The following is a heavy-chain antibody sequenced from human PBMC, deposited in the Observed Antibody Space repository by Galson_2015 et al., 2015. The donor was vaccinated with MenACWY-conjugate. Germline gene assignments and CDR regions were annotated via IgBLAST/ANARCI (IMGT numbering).Heavy chain of an antibody. J-gene: IGHJ5*02. CDR3: ARGPFKFDP. Sequence: SLRLSCAASGFTFSTYWMTWVRQAPGKGLEWVSNIMPDGSETYYVDSVKGRFTISRDNAKNSLYLQMNSLRVEDTAVYYCARGPFKFDPWGQGTLVTISS. V-gene: IGHV3-7*01. CDR2: IMPDGSET. CDR1: GFTFSTYW.